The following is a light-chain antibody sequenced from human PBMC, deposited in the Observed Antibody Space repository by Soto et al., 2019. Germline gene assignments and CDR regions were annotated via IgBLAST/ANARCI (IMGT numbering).Light chain of an antibody. Sequence: QSVLTQPPSASASLGASVTLTCTLSSGYSDYKVDWYQQRPGLGPRFVMRVGTGGIVGSKGDGIPDRFSVSGSGLNRYLTIKNIQEEDESDYHCGADHGSGSNFVYVFGTGTKVTVL. J-gene: IGLJ1*01. CDR3: GADHGSGSNFVYV. CDR2: VGTGGIVG. CDR1: SGYSDYK. V-gene: IGLV9-49*02.